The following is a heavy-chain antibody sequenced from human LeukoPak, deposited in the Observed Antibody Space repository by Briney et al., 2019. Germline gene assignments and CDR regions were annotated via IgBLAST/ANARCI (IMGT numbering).Heavy chain of an antibody. D-gene: IGHD5-18*01. CDR3: ARARGYSYGYPDY. CDR1: GYSISSGYY. CDR2: IYHGGST. J-gene: IGHJ4*02. V-gene: IGHV4-38-2*02. Sequence: SETLSLTCTVSGYSISSGYYWGWIRQPPGKGLEWIGSIYHGGSTYYNPSLKSRITMSVDTSKNQFSLKLTSVTAADTAVYYCARARGYSYGYPDYWGQGTLVTVSS.